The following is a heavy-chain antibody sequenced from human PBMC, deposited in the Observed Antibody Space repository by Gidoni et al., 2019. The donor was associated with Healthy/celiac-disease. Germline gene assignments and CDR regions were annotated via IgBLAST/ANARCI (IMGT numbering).Heavy chain of an antibody. J-gene: IGHJ5*02. D-gene: IGHD3-3*01. CDR3: ARGLRTPLLESHWFDP. CDR1: GYTFTSYY. Sequence: QVQLVQSGAEVKKPGASVKVSCKASGYTFTSYYMHWVRQAPGQGLEWMGIINPSGGSTSYAQKFQGRVTMTRDTSTSTVYMELSSLRSEDTAVYYCARGLRTPLLESHWFDPWGQGTLVTVSS. V-gene: IGHV1-46*01. CDR2: INPSGGST.